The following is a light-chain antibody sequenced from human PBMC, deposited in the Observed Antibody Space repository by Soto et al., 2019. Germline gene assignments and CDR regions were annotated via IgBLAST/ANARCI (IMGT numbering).Light chain of an antibody. CDR2: GAS. V-gene: IGKV3-20*01. J-gene: IGKJ1*01. Sequence: EIVLTQSPGTLSLSPGERATLSCRPSQSVSSTYLAWYQQKPGQAPRLLIYGASSRATGIPDRFSASGSGTDFTLTTSRLEPEDSAVYYCQQYVSSRWTFGQGTKVEIK. CDR1: QSVSSTY. CDR3: QQYVSSRWT.